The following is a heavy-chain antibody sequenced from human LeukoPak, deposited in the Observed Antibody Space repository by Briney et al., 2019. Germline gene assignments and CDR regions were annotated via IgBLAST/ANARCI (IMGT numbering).Heavy chain of an antibody. CDR1: GFTFSSYE. CDR2: ISSGGDFI. J-gene: IGHJ4*02. V-gene: IGHV3-48*03. CDR3: ARLDGYNRYFLDY. D-gene: IGHD5-24*01. Sequence: GGSLSLSCAASGFTFSSYEMNWVRQAPGKGLEWVSYISSGGDFIRYAASVKGRFTISRDNTKNSLYLQMNSLRDEDTAVYYCARLDGYNRYFLDYWGQGTPVTVSS.